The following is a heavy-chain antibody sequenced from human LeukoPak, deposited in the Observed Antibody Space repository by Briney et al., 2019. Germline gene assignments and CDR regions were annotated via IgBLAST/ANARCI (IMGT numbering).Heavy chain of an antibody. J-gene: IGHJ3*01. D-gene: IGHD3-16*01. CDR1: GFTFTNAW. CDR2: IKNKYSGGTP. Sequence: PGGSLRLSCAASGFTFTNAWMYWFRQTPGKGLEWVGRIKNKYSGGTPDYAAPVKGRFTISRDDSENMAYLQMNSLKIEDTAVYYCVTDWGTGTSPLLASDLWGQGTMVTVSS. V-gene: IGHV3-15*01. CDR3: VTDWGTGTSPLLASDL.